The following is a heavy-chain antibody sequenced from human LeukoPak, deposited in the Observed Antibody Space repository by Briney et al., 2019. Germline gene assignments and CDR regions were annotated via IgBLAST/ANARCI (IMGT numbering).Heavy chain of an antibody. Sequence: GASVKVSCKASGYTFTSYYMHWVRQAPGQGLEWMGIINPSGGSTSYAQKFQGRVTMTRDMSTSTVYMELSSLRSEDTAVYYCAREGPERELFEYYYYMGVWGKGTTVTVSS. CDR2: INPSGGST. D-gene: IGHD1-26*01. CDR3: AREGPERELFEYYYYMGV. CDR1: GYTFTSYY. V-gene: IGHV1-46*01. J-gene: IGHJ6*03.